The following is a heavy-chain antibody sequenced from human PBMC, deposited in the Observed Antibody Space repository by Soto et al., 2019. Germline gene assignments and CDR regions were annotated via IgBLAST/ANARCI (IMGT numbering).Heavy chain of an antibody. CDR3: ARDRRLIAVAGNFVDY. CDR1: GYTFTSYG. V-gene: IGHV1-18*01. J-gene: IGHJ4*02. Sequence: QVQLVQSGAEVKKPGASVKVSCKASGYTFTSYGISWVRQAPGQGLEWMGWISAYNGNTNYAQKLQGRVTMTTDTSTSTAYKELRSLRSDDTAVYYCARDRRLIAVAGNFVDYWGQGTLVTVSS. D-gene: IGHD6-19*01. CDR2: ISAYNGNT.